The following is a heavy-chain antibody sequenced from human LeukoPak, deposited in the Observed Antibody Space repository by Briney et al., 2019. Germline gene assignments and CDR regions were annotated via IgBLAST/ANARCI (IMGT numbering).Heavy chain of an antibody. CDR1: GFLLSTSGMC. D-gene: IGHD6-13*01. J-gene: IGHJ6*03. V-gene: IGHV2-70*11. Sequence: SGPTLVNPTQTLTLTCTFSGFLLSTSGMCVSWIRQPPGKALEWLARIDWDDDKYYSTSLKTRLTISKDTSKNQVVLTMTNMDPVDTATYYCAHELGYYYYMDVWGKGTTVTVSS. CDR3: AHELGYYYYMDV. CDR2: IDWDDDK.